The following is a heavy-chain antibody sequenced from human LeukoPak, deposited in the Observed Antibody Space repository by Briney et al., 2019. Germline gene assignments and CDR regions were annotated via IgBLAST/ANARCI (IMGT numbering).Heavy chain of an antibody. CDR2: IYYSGST. CDR3: ARRFVGLAHDTFDS. V-gene: IGHV4-39*01. CDR1: GGSISSSSYY. D-gene: IGHD2-15*01. J-gene: IGHJ3*02. Sequence: PSETLSLTCTVSGGSISSSSYYWGWIRQPPGKGLEWIGSIYYSGSTYYNPSLKSRVTISVDTSKNQFSLKLTSVTAADTAVYYCARRFVGLAHDTFDSWGQGTVVTVSS.